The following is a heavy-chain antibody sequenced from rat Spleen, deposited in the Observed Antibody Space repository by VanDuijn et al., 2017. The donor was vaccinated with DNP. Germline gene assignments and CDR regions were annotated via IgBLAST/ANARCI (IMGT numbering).Heavy chain of an antibody. CDR2: ISTSGGST. V-gene: IGHV5-19*01. Sequence: EVQLVESGGGLVQPGRSLKLSCAASGFTFSNYGMAWFRQAPKKGLEWVATISTSGGSTYYRDSVKGRFTISRDNAKSTLYLQMDSLRSEDTPTYYCTTGTWDPYYFDYWGQGVMVTVSS. D-gene: IGHD5-1*01. CDR1: GFTFSNYG. J-gene: IGHJ2*01. CDR3: TTGTWDPYYFDY.